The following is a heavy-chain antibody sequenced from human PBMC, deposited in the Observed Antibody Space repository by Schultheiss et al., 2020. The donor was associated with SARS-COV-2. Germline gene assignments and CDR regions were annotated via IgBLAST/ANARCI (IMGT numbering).Heavy chain of an antibody. CDR1: GFTFSSYG. CDR2: ISGNGGST. V-gene: IGHV3-21*01. J-gene: IGHJ4*02. Sequence: GGSLRLSCAASGFTFSSYGMHWVRQAPGKGLEWVSAISGNGGSTYYADSVKGRFTISRDNAKNSLYLQMNSLRAEDTAVYYCATESLGVYCSSTSCIDYWGQGTLVTVSS. D-gene: IGHD2-2*01. CDR3: ATESLGVYCSSTSCIDY.